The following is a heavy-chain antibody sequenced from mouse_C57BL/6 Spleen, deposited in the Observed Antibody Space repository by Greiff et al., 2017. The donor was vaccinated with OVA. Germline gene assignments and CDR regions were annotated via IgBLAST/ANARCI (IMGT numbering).Heavy chain of an antibody. Sequence: QVQLQQSGAELVRPGASVKLSCKASGYTFTSYGISWVKQRTGQGLEWIGEIYPRSGNTYYNEKVKGKATLTADKSSSTAYMELRSLTSEDSAVYFCARSDGSWAYSMDYWGQGTSVTVSA. V-gene: IGHV1-81*01. CDR3: ARSDGSWAYSMDY. CDR1: GYTFTSYG. CDR2: IYPRSGNT. D-gene: IGHD1-1*01. J-gene: IGHJ4*01.